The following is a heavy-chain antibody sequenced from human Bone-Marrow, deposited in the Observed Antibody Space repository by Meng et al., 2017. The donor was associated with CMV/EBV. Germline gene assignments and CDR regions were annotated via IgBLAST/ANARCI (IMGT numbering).Heavy chain of an antibody. J-gene: IGHJ6*02. Sequence: ESLKISCAASGFTFSNAWMSWVRQAPGKGLEWVGRIKSKTDGGTTDYAAPVKGRFTISRDDSKNTLYLQMNSLRAEDTAVYYCARGAIQPDYYYYYYGMDVWGQGTTVTVSS. CDR1: GFTFSNAW. D-gene: IGHD5-18*01. V-gene: IGHV3-15*01. CDR3: ARGAIQPDYYYYYYGMDV. CDR2: IKSKTDGGTT.